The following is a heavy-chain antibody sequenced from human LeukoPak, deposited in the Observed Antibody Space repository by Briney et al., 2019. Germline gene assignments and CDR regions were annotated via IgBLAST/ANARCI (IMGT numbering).Heavy chain of an antibody. CDR3: AIERDGFDY. CDR2: INPSGGST. Sequence: APVKVSCKASGYTFTSYYMHWVRQAPGQGLEWMGIINPSGGSTSYAQKFQGRVTMTRNTSISTAYMELSSLRSEDTAVYYCAIERDGFDYWGQGTLVTVSS. CDR1: GYTFTSYY. J-gene: IGHJ4*02. V-gene: IGHV1-46*01. D-gene: IGHD5-24*01.